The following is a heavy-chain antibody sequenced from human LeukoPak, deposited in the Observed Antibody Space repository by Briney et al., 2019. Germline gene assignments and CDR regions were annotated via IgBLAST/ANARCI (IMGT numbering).Heavy chain of an antibody. Sequence: GGSLRLSCAASGFNFANHAMSWARQTPGKGLEWVSAISGGGDITYYADSVTGRFTISRDNSKDTLFLQMHSLRPGDTAVYYCVREDTPATANYWGQGTLVTISS. J-gene: IGHJ4*02. CDR1: GFNFANHA. V-gene: IGHV3-23*01. CDR2: ISGGGDIT. CDR3: VREDTPATANY. D-gene: IGHD2-21*02.